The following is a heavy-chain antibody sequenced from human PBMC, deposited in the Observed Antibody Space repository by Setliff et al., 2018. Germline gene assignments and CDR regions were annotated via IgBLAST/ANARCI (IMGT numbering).Heavy chain of an antibody. J-gene: IGHJ3*01. CDR1: RDSFTNYW. CDR3: TRHEDRNKCTSSSCYRENDAFDV. V-gene: IGHV5-51*01. Sequence: PGESLKISCKESRDSFTNYWIIWVRQVPGKGLEWMGMIFPADADTRYNPSFKGQVTMSLDRSITTAYLQWDSLKASDTAIYYCTRHEDRNKCTSSSCYRENDAFDVWGQGAMVTVSS. D-gene: IGHD2-2*01. CDR2: IFPADADT.